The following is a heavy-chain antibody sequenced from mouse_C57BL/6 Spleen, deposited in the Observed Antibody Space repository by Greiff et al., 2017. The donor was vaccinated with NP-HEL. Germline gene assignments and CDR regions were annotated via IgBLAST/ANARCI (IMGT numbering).Heavy chain of an antibody. CDR3: ARDYYGSREGYYFDY. J-gene: IGHJ2*01. D-gene: IGHD1-1*01. CDR2: IDPANGNT. CDR1: GFNIKNTY. V-gene: IGHV14-3*01. Sequence: VQLQQSVAELVRPGASVKLSCTASGFNIKNTYMHWVKQRPEQGLEWIGRIDPANGNTKYAPKFQGKATITADTSSNTAYLQLSSLTSEDTAIYYCARDYYGSREGYYFDYWGQGTTLTVSS.